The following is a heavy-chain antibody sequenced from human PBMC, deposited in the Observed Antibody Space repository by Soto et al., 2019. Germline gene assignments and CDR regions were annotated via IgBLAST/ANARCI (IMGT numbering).Heavy chain of an antibody. CDR2: IRSKTNSYAT. V-gene: IGHV3-73*01. CDR3: TRQTNAVQWLVVPTDYNFDY. Sequence: GSLRLSCAASGFTVSSNYMSWVRQAPGKGLEWVGHIRSKTNSYATAYAESVKGRFTISRDDSMNTAYLQMNSLKTEDTAVYFCTRQTNAVQWLVVPTDYNFDYWGQGTLVTVSS. CDR1: GFTVSSNY. J-gene: IGHJ4*02. D-gene: IGHD6-19*01.